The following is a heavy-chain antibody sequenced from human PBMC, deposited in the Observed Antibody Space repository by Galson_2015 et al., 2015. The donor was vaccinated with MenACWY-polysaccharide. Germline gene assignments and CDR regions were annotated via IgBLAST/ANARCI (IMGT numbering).Heavy chain of an antibody. J-gene: IGHJ4*02. V-gene: IGHV1-69*04. CDR1: GGTFSDYG. CDR2: IIPIAGMV. Sequence: SVKVSCKASGGTFSDYGFGWVRQAPGQGLEWMGRIIPIAGMVNYAQKFRDRVTITADRSTSTAHLDLSSLTSEDTAVYYCAGVDCSGTICYFAYWGQGTLVTVSS. CDR3: AGVDCSGTICYFAY. D-gene: IGHD2-15*01.